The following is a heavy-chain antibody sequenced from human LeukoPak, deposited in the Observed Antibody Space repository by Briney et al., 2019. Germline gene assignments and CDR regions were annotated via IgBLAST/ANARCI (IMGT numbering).Heavy chain of an antibody. D-gene: IGHD3-22*01. CDR1: GFSLTTNGVG. Sequence: SGPTLVKPTHTLTLTCTFSGFSLTTNGVGVGWIRQPPGKALEGLALIYWDDEKRYSPSLRTRLTIAKDTSKSQVVLTLTNMDPVDTATYYCAHLYFYNSGGYSRAFDYWGQGTLVTVSS. CDR3: AHLYFYNSGGYSRAFDY. CDR2: IYWDDEK. V-gene: IGHV2-5*02. J-gene: IGHJ4*02.